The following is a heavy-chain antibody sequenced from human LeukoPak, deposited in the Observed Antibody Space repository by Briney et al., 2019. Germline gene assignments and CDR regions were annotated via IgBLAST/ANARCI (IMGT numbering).Heavy chain of an antibody. J-gene: IGHJ4*02. CDR2: IYYSGGT. D-gene: IGHD5-18*01. CDR1: GGSISSYY. Sequence: SETLSLTCTVSGGSISSYYWSWIRQPPGKGLEWIGYIYYSGGTNYNPSLKSRVTISVDTSKNQFSLKLSSVTAADTAVYYCARYSYGFSFLRYWGQGTLVTVSS. V-gene: IGHV4-59*01. CDR3: ARYSYGFSFLRY.